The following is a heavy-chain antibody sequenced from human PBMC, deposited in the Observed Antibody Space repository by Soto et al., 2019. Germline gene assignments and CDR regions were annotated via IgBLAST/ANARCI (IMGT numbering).Heavy chain of an antibody. D-gene: IGHD2-2*01. V-gene: IGHV1-69*02. J-gene: IGHJ6*03. CDR2: IIPILGIA. CDR1: GGTFSSYT. Sequence: GASVKVSCKASGGTFSSYTISWVRQAPGQGLEWMGRIIPILGIANYAQKFQGRVTITADKSTSTAYMELSSLRSEDTAVYYCARARYIGYCSSTSCPPYSYYYYMDVWGKGTTVTVSS. CDR3: ARARYIGYCSSTSCPPYSYYYYMDV.